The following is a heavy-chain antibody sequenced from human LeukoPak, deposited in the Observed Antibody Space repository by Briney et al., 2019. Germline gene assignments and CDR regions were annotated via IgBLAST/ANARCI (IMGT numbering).Heavy chain of an antibody. CDR3: ARGLMYYDSSCFGDY. V-gene: IGHV3-53*01. D-gene: IGHD3-22*01. CDR1: GFTVSSNY. J-gene: IGHJ4*02. CDR2: IYSGGST. Sequence: GGSLRLSCAASGFTVSSNYMSWVRQAPGKGLEWVSVIYSGGSTYYADSVKGRFTISRDNSKNTLYLQMNSLRVEDTAVYYCARGLMYYDSSCFGDYWGQGTLVTVSS.